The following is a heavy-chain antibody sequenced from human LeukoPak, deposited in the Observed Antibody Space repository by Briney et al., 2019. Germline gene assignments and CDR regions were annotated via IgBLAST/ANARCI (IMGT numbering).Heavy chain of an antibody. D-gene: IGHD2-21*01. CDR2: IRQDESER. J-gene: IGHJ4*02. CDR1: GFSFSSYW. CDR3: ARGGPYCGGDCFDY. V-gene: IGHV3-7*01. Sequence: GGSLRLSCEGSGFSFSSYWMTWVRQLPGKGPEWVANIRQDESERYFADSVKGRFTISRDNAKKSVYLHMSSLRAEDTALYYCARGGPYCGGDCFDYWGQGTLVTVSS.